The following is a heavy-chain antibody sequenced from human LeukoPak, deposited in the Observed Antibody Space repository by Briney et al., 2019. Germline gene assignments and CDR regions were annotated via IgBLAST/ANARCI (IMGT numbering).Heavy chain of an antibody. J-gene: IGHJ6*02. Sequence: SVKVSCKASGYTFTSYGISWVRQAPGQGLEWMGGIIPIFGTANYAQKFQGRVTITADESTSTAYMELSSLRSEDTAVYYCARGRYNWNSRGYYYGMDVWGQGTTVTVSS. D-gene: IGHD1-7*01. V-gene: IGHV1-69*13. CDR2: IIPIFGTA. CDR1: GYTFTSYG. CDR3: ARGRYNWNSRGYYYGMDV.